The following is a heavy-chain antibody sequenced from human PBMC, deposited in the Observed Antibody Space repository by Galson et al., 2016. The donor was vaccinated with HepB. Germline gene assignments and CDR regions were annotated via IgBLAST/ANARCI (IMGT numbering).Heavy chain of an antibody. J-gene: IGHJ6*02. CDR3: TRGYMQTGMNV. Sequence: CAISGDSVTSDITTWNWIRQSPSRGLEWLGRTYYRSKWFTDYAVSVEGRITINSDISRNQISLQLDSVTPDDTAAYFCTRGYMQTGMNVWGQGTTVTVSS. V-gene: IGHV6-1*01. CDR1: GDSVTSDITT. CDR2: TYYRSKWFT. D-gene: IGHD5-18*01.